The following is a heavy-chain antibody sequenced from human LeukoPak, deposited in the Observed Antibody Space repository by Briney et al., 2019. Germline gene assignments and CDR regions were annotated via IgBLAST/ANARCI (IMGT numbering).Heavy chain of an antibody. CDR3: XXXGPQRYSGYFDY. CDR1: GFTFSDYS. CDR2: ISSSGSTK. Sequence: GGSLRLSCAAAGFTFSDYSMNWVRQAPGKGLEWISYISSSGSTKYYADSVKGRFTMSRDPAKNSLHLQMTTLRDDDTAVYYXXXXGPQRYSGYFDYWGQGAPVTVS. D-gene: IGHD5-12*01. V-gene: IGHV3-48*02. J-gene: IGHJ4*02.